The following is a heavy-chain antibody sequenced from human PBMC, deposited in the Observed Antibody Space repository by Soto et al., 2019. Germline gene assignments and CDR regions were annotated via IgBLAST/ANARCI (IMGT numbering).Heavy chain of an antibody. CDR3: ANRAVGVELPTAMLYFDY. V-gene: IGHV3-23*01. CDR2: IIGSGGST. D-gene: IGHD2-2*01. J-gene: IGHJ4*02. Sequence: GGSLRLSCAASGFTFTNFAMNWVRQAPGKGLEWVSTIIGSGGSTSYADSVKGRFTISRDNSKNTLYLQMNSLRAEDTAIYYCANRAVGVELPTAMLYFDYWGQGTLVTVSS. CDR1: GFTFTNFA.